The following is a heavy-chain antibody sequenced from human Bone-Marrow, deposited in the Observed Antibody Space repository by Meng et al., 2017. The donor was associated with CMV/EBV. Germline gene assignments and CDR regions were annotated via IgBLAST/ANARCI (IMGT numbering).Heavy chain of an antibody. Sequence: SGYSFTGYWIGWVRQMPGKGLEWMGIIYPGDSDTRYSPSFQGQVTISADKSISTAYLQWSSLKASDTAMYYCARQGTEWELLDYFDYWGQGTLVTVSS. CDR3: ARQGTEWELLDYFDY. CDR1: GYSFTGYW. V-gene: IGHV5-51*01. J-gene: IGHJ4*02. CDR2: IYPGDSDT. D-gene: IGHD1-26*01.